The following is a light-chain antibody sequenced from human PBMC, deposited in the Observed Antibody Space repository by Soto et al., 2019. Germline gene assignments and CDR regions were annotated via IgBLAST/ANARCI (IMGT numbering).Light chain of an antibody. V-gene: IGLV2-14*01. J-gene: IGLJ1*01. Sequence: PGNVCRSPGQSEHILLRGNSRDVGGYNYVSWYQQHPGKAPKLMIYDVSNRPSGVSNRFSGSKSGNTASLTISGLQAEDEADYYCSSYTSSSTEVFGTGTKVTVL. CDR2: DVS. CDR1: SRDVGGYNY. CDR3: SSYTSSSTEV.